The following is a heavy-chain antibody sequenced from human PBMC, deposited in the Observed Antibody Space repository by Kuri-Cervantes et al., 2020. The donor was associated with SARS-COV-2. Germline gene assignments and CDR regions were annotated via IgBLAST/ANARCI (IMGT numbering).Heavy chain of an antibody. CDR2: INHSGST. J-gene: IGHJ4*02. CDR1: GGSFSGYY. D-gene: IGHD5-12*01. CDR3: ARGGGGYILRAKYFDY. V-gene: IGHV4-34*01. Sequence: GSLRLSCAVYGGSFSGYYWSWIRQPPGKGLEWIGEINHSGSTNYNPSLKSRVTISVDTSKSQFSLKLSSVTAADTAVYYCARGGGGYILRAKYFDYWGQGTLVTVSS.